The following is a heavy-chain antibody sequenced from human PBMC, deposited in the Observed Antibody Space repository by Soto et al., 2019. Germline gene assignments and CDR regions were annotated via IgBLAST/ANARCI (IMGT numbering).Heavy chain of an antibody. CDR1: GDSITSGVHY. Sequence: SETLSLTCTVSGDSITSGVHYWSWIRQLPGKGLEWIGYIYYSGSTYYKPSLKSRVTISVDTSKNQLSLKLSSVTAADTAVYYCAGYCISTSCYDVYWGQGTLVTVSS. V-gene: IGHV4-31*03. CDR2: IYYSGST. J-gene: IGHJ4*02. CDR3: AGYCISTSCYDVY. D-gene: IGHD2-2*01.